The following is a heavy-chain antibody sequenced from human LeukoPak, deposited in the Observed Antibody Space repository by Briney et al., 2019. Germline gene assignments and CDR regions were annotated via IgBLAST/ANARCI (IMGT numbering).Heavy chain of an antibody. D-gene: IGHD3-10*01. CDR1: GFTFSSFA. Sequence: GGSLRLSCAASGFTFSSFAISWVRQAPGKGLEWVSAFRGSGGSTYYADSVKGRFTISRDNYKNTLYLQMNSLRAEDTAVYYCAKDPGDTYYYGSGGDAFDIWGQGTMVTVSS. CDR2: FRGSGGST. J-gene: IGHJ3*02. CDR3: AKDPGDTYYYGSGGDAFDI. V-gene: IGHV3-23*01.